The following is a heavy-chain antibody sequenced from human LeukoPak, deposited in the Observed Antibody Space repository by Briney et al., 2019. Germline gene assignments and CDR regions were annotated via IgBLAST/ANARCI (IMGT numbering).Heavy chain of an antibody. V-gene: IGHV4-59*01. Sequence: SETLSLTCTVSSVSISSYYWSWIRQPPGKGLEWIGYIYYSGSTNHNPSLKSRVTISVDPSKNQFSLKLSSVTAADTAVYYCARGAGTFDYWGQGTLVTVSS. J-gene: IGHJ4*02. CDR1: SVSISSYY. CDR3: ARGAGTFDY. CDR2: IYYSGST. D-gene: IGHD6-19*01.